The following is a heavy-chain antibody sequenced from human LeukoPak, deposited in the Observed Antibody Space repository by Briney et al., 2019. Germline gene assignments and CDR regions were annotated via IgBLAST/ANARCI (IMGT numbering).Heavy chain of an antibody. V-gene: IGHV4-59*12. Sequence: SETLSLTCTVSGGSISSYYWSWIRQPPGKGLEWIGYIYYSGSTNYNPSLKSRVTMSVDTSKNQFSLKLSSVTAADTAVYYCASRTHTDAFDIWGQGTMVTVSS. D-gene: IGHD2-2*02. CDR1: GGSISSYY. CDR2: IYYSGST. CDR3: ASRTHTDAFDI. J-gene: IGHJ3*02.